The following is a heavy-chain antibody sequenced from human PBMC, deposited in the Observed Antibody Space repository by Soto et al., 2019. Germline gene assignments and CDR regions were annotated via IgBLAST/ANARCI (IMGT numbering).Heavy chain of an antibody. J-gene: IGHJ4*02. CDR3: AKDLFTNAIWEEGPFDY. D-gene: IGHD2-8*01. CDR2: ITGDGVTT. CDR1: GLTFSNYA. Sequence: PGGSLRLSCAASGLTFSNYAMSWVRQAPGKGLEWVSTITGDGVTTSYADSVKGRFTISRDNSKNTLYLQMNSLRAEDTAVYYCAKDLFTNAIWEEGPFDYWGQGTLVTVSS. V-gene: IGHV3-23*01.